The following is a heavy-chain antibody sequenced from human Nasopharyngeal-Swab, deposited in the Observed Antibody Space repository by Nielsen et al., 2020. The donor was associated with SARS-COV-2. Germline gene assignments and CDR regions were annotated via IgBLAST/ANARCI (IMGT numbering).Heavy chain of an antibody. CDR1: GFTFSDSW. CDR3: ARDFDKTGD. J-gene: IGHJ4*02. D-gene: IGHD7-27*01. CDR2: INSDGSRT. Sequence: GGSLRLSCAVSGFTFSDSWIHWVRQAPGKGLVWVSRINSDGSRTGYADSVKGRFTISRDNAKNTLYLQMNSLRAEDTAVYYCARDFDKTGDWGRGTLVTVSS. V-gene: IGHV3-74*01.